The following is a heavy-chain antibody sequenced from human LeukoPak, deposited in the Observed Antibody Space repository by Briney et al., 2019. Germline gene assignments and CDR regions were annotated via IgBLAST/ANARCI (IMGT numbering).Heavy chain of an antibody. CDR3: AKSSGSGWSYYLDY. CDR2: ISGSGGST. D-gene: IGHD6-19*01. V-gene: IGHV3-23*01. CDR1: GFTFSSYA. Sequence: GGSLRLSCAASGFTFSSYAMSWVRQAPGKGLEWVSAISGSGGSTYYADSVKGRFTISRDNSKNTLYLQMNSLRAEDTAVYYCAKSSGSGWSYYLDYWGQGTLVTVSS. J-gene: IGHJ4*02.